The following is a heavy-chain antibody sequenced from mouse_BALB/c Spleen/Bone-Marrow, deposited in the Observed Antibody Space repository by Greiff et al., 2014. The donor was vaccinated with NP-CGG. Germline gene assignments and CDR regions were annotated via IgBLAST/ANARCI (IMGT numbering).Heavy chain of an antibody. Sequence: VQLKESGPELVKPGASMKISCKASGYSFTGYTMNWVKQSHGKSLEWIGLINPYNGGTSYNQKFKGKATLTVDKSPSTAYMELLSLTSEDSAVYYCARDYYGSSYGFAYWGQGTLVTVSA. CDR3: ARDYYGSSYGFAY. V-gene: IGHV1-18*01. J-gene: IGHJ3*01. CDR1: GYSFTGYT. CDR2: INPYNGGT. D-gene: IGHD1-1*01.